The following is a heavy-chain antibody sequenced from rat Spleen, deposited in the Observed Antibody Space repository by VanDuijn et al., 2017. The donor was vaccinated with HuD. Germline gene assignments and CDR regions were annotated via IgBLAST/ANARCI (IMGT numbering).Heavy chain of an antibody. Sequence: VQLKESGPGLVQPSQTLSLTCTVSGFSLTDYSVHWVRQPPGKGLEWMGVMWSGGSTAYNSALKSRLSISRDTSKSQVFLKINSLQTEDTAIYYCTRSYYYDGYYYVMDAWGQGASVTVSS. CDR2: MWSGGST. D-gene: IGHD1-12*03. CDR1: GFSLTDYS. CDR3: TRSYYYDGYYYVMDA. V-gene: IGHV2S63*01. J-gene: IGHJ4*01.